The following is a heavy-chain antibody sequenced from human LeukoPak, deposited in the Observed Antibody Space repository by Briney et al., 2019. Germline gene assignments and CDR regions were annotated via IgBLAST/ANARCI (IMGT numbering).Heavy chain of an antibody. CDR2: IKQDGSEK. D-gene: IGHD6-13*01. V-gene: IGHV3-7*01. J-gene: IGHJ4*02. CDR1: GFTFSSYW. Sequence: GGSLRLSCAVSGFTFSSYWMSWVRQAPGKGLGWVANIKQDGSEKYYVDSVKGRFTISRDNAKNSLYLQMNSLRAEDTAVYYCGSIGSSWYEDYCGQGTLVTVSS. CDR3: GSIGSSWYEDY.